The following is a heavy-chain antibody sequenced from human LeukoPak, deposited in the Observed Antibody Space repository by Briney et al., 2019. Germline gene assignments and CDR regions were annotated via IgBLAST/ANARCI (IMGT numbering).Heavy chain of an antibody. CDR1: GGSISSGGYY. CDR3: ARGDGYNPLDY. Sequence: SETLSLTCTVSGGSISSGGYYWSWIRQPPGKGLEWIGYIYYSGTTNYNPSLKSRVTISVDTSKNQFSLKLSSVTAADTAVYYCARGDGYNPLDYWGQGTLVIVSS. V-gene: IGHV4-61*08. J-gene: IGHJ4*02. D-gene: IGHD5-12*01. CDR2: IYYSGTT.